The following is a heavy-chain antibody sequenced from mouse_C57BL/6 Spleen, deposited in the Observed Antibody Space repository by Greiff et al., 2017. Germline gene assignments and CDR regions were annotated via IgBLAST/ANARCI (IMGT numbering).Heavy chain of an antibody. V-gene: IGHV1-19*01. D-gene: IGHD2-4*01. CDR3: ARRDYDYDGWYFDV. J-gene: IGHJ1*03. Sequence: EVQLQQSGPVLVKPGASVKMSCKASGYTFTDYYMNWVKQSHGKSLEWIGVINPYNGGTSYNQKFKGKATLTVDKSSSTAYMELNSLTSEDSAVYYCARRDYDYDGWYFDVWGTGTTVTVSS. CDR1: GYTFTDYY. CDR2: INPYNGGT.